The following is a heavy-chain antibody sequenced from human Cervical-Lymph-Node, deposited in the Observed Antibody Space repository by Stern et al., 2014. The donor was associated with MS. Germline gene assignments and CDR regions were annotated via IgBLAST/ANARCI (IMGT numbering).Heavy chain of an antibody. CDR2: ISTGGDNI. J-gene: IGHJ4*02. V-gene: IGHV3-11*01. D-gene: IGHD3-10*01. CDR1: GFTFSDYY. CDR3: ARGGRSYYSVSGSPAVDY. Sequence: VQLVESGGGLVKPGGSLRLSCAASGFTFSDYYMTWIRQAPGKGLEWISYISTGGDNIYYADSVKGRFTISRDNAKNSLYLQVNSLTADDTAVYYCARGGRSYYSVSGSPAVDYWGQGTLVIVSS.